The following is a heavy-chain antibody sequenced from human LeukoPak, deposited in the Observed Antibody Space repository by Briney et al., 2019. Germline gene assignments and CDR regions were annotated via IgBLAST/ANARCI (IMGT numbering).Heavy chain of an antibody. Sequence: GESLKISCKGSGYRFTSYWIGWVRQMPGKGLEWMGVIYPGDSDTRYSPSFQGQVTISADKSISTAYLQWTSLKASDTAMFYCARPRGTYYYGSGSYPDAFDIWGQGTMVTVSS. CDR3: ARPRGTYYYGSGSYPDAFDI. V-gene: IGHV5-51*01. J-gene: IGHJ3*02. D-gene: IGHD3-10*01. CDR1: GYRFTSYW. CDR2: IYPGDSDT.